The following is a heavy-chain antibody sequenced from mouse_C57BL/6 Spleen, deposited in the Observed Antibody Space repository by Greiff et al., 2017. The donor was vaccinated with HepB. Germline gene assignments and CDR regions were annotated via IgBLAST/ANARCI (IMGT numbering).Heavy chain of an antibody. CDR3: ARYRGVVAHWYFDV. V-gene: IGHV1-55*01. D-gene: IGHD1-1*01. CDR1: GYTFTSYW. Sequence: VQLQQSGAELVKPGASVKMSCKASGYTFTSYWITWVKQRPGQGLEWIGDIYPGSGSTNYNEKFKSKATLTVDTSSSTAYMQLSSLTSEDSAVYYCARYRGVVAHWYFDVWGTGTTVTVSS. CDR2: IYPGSGST. J-gene: IGHJ1*03.